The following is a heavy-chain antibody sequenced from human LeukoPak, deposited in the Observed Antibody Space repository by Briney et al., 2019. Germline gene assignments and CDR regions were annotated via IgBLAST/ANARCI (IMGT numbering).Heavy chain of an antibody. CDR3: ARHPSAYDSSGYYYYFDY. CDR2: IYTSGST. Sequence: SETLSLTCTVSGGSISSYYWSWIRQPPGKGLEWIGYIYTSGSTNYNPSLKSRVTISVDTSKNQFSLKLSSVTAADTAVYYCARHPSAYDSSGYYYYFDYWGQGTLVTVSS. J-gene: IGHJ4*02. V-gene: IGHV4-4*09. D-gene: IGHD3-22*01. CDR1: GGSISSYY.